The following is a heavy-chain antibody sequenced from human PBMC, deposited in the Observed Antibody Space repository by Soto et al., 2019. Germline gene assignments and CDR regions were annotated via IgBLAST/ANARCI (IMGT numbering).Heavy chain of an antibody. Sequence: GESLKISCKGSGYSFTSYWIGWVRQMPGKGLEWMGIIYPGDSDTRYSPSFQGQVTIPADKSISTAYLQWSSLKASDTAMYYCARHPLYVEMTTIYYYGMDVWGQGTTVTVSS. CDR1: GYSFTSYW. V-gene: IGHV5-51*01. D-gene: IGHD4-4*01. CDR2: IYPGDSDT. J-gene: IGHJ6*02. CDR3: ARHPLYVEMTTIYYYGMDV.